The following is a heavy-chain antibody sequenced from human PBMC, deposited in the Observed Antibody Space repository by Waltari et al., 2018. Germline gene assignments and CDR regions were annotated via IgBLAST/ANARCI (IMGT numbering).Heavy chain of an antibody. CDR2: ISSSSSYI. CDR1: GFTFSSYS. J-gene: IGHJ6*03. D-gene: IGHD5-18*01. CDR3: ARDHGYPAYYYYMDV. V-gene: IGHV3-21*01. Sequence: EVQLVESGGGLAKPGGSLRLSCAASGFTFSSYSMNWVRQAPGKGLEGVSSISSSSSYIYYADTVKGRFTISRNNAKNSLYLQMNSLRAEDTAVYYGARDHGYPAYYYYMDVWGKGTTVTVSS.